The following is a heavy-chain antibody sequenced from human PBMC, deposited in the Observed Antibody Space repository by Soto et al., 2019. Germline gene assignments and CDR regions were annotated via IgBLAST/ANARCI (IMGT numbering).Heavy chain of an antibody. V-gene: IGHV4-34*01. CDR1: GGSFSGYY. Sequence: PSETLSLTCAVYGGSFSGYYWSWIRQPPGKGLEWIGEINHSGSTNYNPSLKSRVTISVDTSKNQFSLKLSSVTAADTAVYYCARIGASTYYDFWSGYYHNWFDPWGQGTLVTVSS. D-gene: IGHD3-3*01. J-gene: IGHJ5*02. CDR3: ARIGASTYYDFWSGYYHNWFDP. CDR2: INHSGST.